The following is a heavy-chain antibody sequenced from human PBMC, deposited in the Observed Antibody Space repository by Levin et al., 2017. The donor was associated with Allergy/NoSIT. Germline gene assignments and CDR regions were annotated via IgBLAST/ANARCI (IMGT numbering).Heavy chain of an antibody. D-gene: IGHD6-13*01. V-gene: IGHV3-23*01. CDR3: AKTYRSQQQLDCFDY. J-gene: IGHJ4*02. CDR1: GFTFSSYA. Sequence: GGSLRLSCAASGFTFSSYAMSWVRQAPGKGLEWVSAISGSGGSTYYADSVKGRFTISRDNSKNTLYLQMNSLRAEDTAVYYCAKTYRSQQQLDCFDYWGQGTLVTVSS. CDR2: ISGSGGST.